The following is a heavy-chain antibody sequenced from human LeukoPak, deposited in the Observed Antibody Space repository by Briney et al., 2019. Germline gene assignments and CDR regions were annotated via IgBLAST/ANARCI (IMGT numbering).Heavy chain of an antibody. CDR3: ASSLGPRDY. D-gene: IGHD7-27*01. CDR2: ISSTSYSI. CDR1: GFTFSSYE. J-gene: IGHJ4*02. V-gene: IGHV3-48*03. Sequence: GGSLRLSCAASGFTFSSYESNWVRQAPGKGLEWISYISSTSYSIYYADSAKGRFTISRDNAKNALYLQMDSLRVEDTALYYCASSLGPRDYWGQGILVTVSS.